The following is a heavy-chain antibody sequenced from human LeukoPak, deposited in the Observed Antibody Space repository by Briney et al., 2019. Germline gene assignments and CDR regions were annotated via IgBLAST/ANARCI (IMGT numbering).Heavy chain of an antibody. J-gene: IGHJ5*02. CDR3: ARDAEAYSSFNWFDP. Sequence: GGSLRLSCAASGFTFSDYYMSWIRQAPGKGLEWVSYISSSGSTIYYADSVKGRFTISRDNAKNSLYLQMNSLRAEDTAVYYCARDAEAYSSFNWFDPWGREPWSPSPQ. V-gene: IGHV3-11*01. CDR2: ISSSGSTI. CDR1: GFTFSDYY. D-gene: IGHD6-6*01.